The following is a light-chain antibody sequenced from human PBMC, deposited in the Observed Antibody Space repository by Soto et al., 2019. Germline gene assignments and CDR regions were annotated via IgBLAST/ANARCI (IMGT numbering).Light chain of an antibody. CDR1: QNVSSY. CDR2: DAS. V-gene: IGKV3-11*01. J-gene: IGKJ3*01. CDR3: QQRFYWPPD. Sequence: EMVLTQSPVTLSLSPGERAILSCRASQNVSSYFGWYQQKPGLAPRLLIYDASIRATGVPARFSGSGSGTDFTLTISSLEPEDSAVYYCQQRFYWPPDFGPGTKVEIK.